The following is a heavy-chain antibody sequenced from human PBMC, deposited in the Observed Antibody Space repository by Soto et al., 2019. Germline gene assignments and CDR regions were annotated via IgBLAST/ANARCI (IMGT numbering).Heavy chain of an antibody. V-gene: IGHV4-31*03. CDR3: ARDKITGLFDY. CDR2: IYYSGST. D-gene: IGHD2-8*02. J-gene: IGHJ4*02. CDR1: GASISSGGYY. Sequence: PSETLSLTCTFSGASISSGGYYWCWIRQHPGKGLEWIGYIYYSGSTYYNPSLKSRVTISVDTSKNQFSLKLTSVTAADTAVYYCARDKITGLFDYWGQGTLVTVSS.